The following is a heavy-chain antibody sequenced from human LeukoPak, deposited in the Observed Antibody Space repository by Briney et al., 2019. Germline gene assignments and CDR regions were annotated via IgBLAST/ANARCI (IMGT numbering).Heavy chain of an antibody. D-gene: IGHD1-1*01. V-gene: IGHV4-4*09. CDR3: ARDEATGTGEGFDI. CDR2: IYTSGST. Sequence: SETLSLTCTVSGGSISSYYWSWIRQPPGKGLEWIGYIYTSGSTNYNPSLKSRVTISVDTSKNQFSLNLKSVTAADTAVYYCARDEATGTGEGFDIWGQGTMVTVSS. J-gene: IGHJ3*02. CDR1: GGSISSYY.